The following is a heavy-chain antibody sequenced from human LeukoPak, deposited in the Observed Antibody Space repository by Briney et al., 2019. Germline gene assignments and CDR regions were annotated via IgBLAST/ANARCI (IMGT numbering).Heavy chain of an antibody. D-gene: IGHD5-18*01. CDR2: IDPNSGDT. CDR3: ARDRSPAPGRSYGRGHFDY. Sequence: ASVKVSCKASGDTFTGYYMHWVRQAPGQGLEWMRWIDPNSGDTNYAQKFQGRVTMTRDTSINTAYMELSRLRSDDTAVYYCARDRSPAPGRSYGRGHFDYWGQGTLVTVSS. V-gene: IGHV1-2*02. CDR1: GDTFTGYY. J-gene: IGHJ4*02.